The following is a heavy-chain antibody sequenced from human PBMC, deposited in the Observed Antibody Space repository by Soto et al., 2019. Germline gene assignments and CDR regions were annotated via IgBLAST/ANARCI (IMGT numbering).Heavy chain of an antibody. J-gene: IGHJ5*02. CDR2: INPNSGGT. Sequence: ASVKVSCKASGYTFTGYYMHWVRQAPGQGLEWMGWINPNSGGTNYAQKFQGRVTMTRDTSISTAYMELSRLRSDDTAVYYCARVGAAAGTTGWFDPWGQGTLVS. CDR3: ARVGAAAGTTGWFDP. D-gene: IGHD6-13*01. CDR1: GYTFTGYY. V-gene: IGHV1-2*02.